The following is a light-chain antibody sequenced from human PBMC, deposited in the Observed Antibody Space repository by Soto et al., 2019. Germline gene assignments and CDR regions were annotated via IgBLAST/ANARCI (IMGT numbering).Light chain of an antibody. CDR2: KAS. CDR1: QSISSW. J-gene: IGKJ1*01. Sequence: DIQMTQSPSTLTPSVGDRLTITCRASQSISSWLAWYQQKPGKAPKRLIYKASSLESGVPSRFSGSGSGTEFTLTISSLQPDDFATYYCQQYNSYWTFGQGTKV. CDR3: QQYNSYWT. V-gene: IGKV1-5*03.